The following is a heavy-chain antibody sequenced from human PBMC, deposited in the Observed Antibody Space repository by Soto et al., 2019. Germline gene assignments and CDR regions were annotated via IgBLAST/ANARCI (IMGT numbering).Heavy chain of an antibody. D-gene: IGHD3-16*01. CDR2: IPSDGSSN. CDR3: VRPAGGLDF. V-gene: IGHV3-30*04. Sequence: QVQMVESGGGVVQPGGSLRLSCAASGFTFSTHILHWVRQAPGKGLEWVAVIPSDGSSNFYADSVRGRFTISRDNSKNTLYLHMNSLRSEDTAIYYCVRPAGGLDFWGQGALVTVSS. CDR1: GFTFSTHI. J-gene: IGHJ4*02.